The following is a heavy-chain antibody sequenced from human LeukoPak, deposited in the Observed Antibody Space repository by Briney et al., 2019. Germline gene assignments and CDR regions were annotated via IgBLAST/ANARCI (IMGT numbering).Heavy chain of an antibody. V-gene: IGHV3-23*01. J-gene: IGHJ6*03. CDR1: GFTFSSYA. Sequence: PGGSLRLSCAASGFTFSSYAMSWVRQAPGKGLEWVSAISGSGGSTYYADSVKGRFTISRDNSKNTLYLQMNSLRAEDTAVYYCAKGCDYYYYYYMDVWGKGTTVTVSS. CDR3: AKGCDYYYYYYMDV. CDR2: ISGSGGST.